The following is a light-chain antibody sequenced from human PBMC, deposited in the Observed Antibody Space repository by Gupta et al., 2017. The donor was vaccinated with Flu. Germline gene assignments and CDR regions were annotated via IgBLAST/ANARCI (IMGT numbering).Light chain of an antibody. J-gene: IGLJ3*02. Sequence: QSALTQPASVSGSPGQSITISCTGTSSDVGGYNYVSWYQQHPGKAPKLMVYEVSKRPSGVSLRLTVSKSGNCASLGISVRKVVVRTDYYISVDAISINRVLGGGTK. CDR2: EVS. V-gene: IGLV2-14*01. CDR3: SVDAISINRV. CDR1: SSDVGGYNY.